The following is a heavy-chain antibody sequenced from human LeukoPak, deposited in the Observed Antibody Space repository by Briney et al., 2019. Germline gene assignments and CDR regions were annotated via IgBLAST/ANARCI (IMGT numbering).Heavy chain of an antibody. J-gene: IGHJ4*02. CDR1: GFTFSSYW. V-gene: IGHV3-7*03. CDR3: ARTPIAAAGKGIWYFDY. D-gene: IGHD6-13*01. CDR2: IKQDGSEK. Sequence: GGSLRLSCAASGFTFSSYWMSWVRQAPGQGLEWVANIKQDGSEKYYVDSVKGRFTISRDNAKNSLYLQMNSLRAEDTAVYYCARTPIAAAGKGIWYFDYWGQGTLVTVSS.